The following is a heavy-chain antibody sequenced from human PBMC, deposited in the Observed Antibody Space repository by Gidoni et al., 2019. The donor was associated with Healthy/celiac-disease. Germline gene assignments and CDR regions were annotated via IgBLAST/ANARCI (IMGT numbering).Heavy chain of an antibody. J-gene: IGHJ4*02. CDR1: GGSISSGSYY. V-gene: IGHV4-61*02. Sequence: QVQLQESGPGLVKPSQTLSLTCTVSGGSISSGSYYWSWIRQPAGKGLEWIGRIYTSGSTNYNPSLKSRVTISVDTSKNQFSLKLSSVTAADTAVYYCAREEQWRGYFDYWGQGTLVTVSS. CDR2: IYTSGST. CDR3: AREEQWRGYFDY. D-gene: IGHD6-19*01.